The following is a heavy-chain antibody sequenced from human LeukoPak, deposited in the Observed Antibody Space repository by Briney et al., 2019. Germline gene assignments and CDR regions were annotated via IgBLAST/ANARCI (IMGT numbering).Heavy chain of an antibody. Sequence: SETLSLTCAVSGGSIRNSSFYWGWIRQPPGKGLEWIASIYSTGTTYYNPSIKSRITIFVDTSKNQVSLKLRSVTAADTALYYCAREMGVVTAHGIDVWGQGTTVTVSS. CDR3: AREMGVVTAHGIDV. J-gene: IGHJ6*02. CDR2: IYSTGTT. D-gene: IGHD4-23*01. V-gene: IGHV4-39*02. CDR1: GGSIRNSSFY.